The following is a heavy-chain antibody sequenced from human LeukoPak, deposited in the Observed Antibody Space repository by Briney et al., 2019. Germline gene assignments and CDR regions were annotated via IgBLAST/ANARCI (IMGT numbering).Heavy chain of an antibody. J-gene: IGHJ4*02. Sequence: SETLSLTCTVSGGSISSSSYYWGWLRQPPGTGLEWIGSIYYSGSTYYNPSLKSRVTISVDTSKNQFSLKLSSVTAADTAVYYCARYPRNSSGFDYWGQGTLVTVSS. V-gene: IGHV4-39*01. CDR2: IYYSGST. CDR3: ARYPRNSSGFDY. D-gene: IGHD6-19*01. CDR1: GGSISSSSYY.